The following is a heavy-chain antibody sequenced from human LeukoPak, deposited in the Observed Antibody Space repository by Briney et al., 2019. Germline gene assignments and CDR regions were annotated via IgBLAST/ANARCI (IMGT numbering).Heavy chain of an antibody. CDR1: GGSISSHY. D-gene: IGHD2-15*01. V-gene: IGHV4-59*11. CDR2: ISNSGST. CDR3: GRDALVGYFSYYYMDV. J-gene: IGHJ6*03. Sequence: SETLSLTCTVSGGSISSHYWTWIRQSPVKGLEWIGDISNSGSTSYNPSLKSRVAISIDTSKNQFSLKLSSVTAADTAVYYCGRDALVGYFSYYYMDVWGKGTTVTVSS.